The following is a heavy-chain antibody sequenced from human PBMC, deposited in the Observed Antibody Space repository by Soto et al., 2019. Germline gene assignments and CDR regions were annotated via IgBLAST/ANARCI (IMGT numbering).Heavy chain of an antibody. CDR3: AREVSPRSGYYYGMDV. V-gene: IGHV3-30-3*01. Sequence: LRLSCAASGFTFSSYAMHWVRQAPGKGLEWVAVISYDGSNKYYADSVKGRFTISRDNSKNTLYLQMNSLRAEDTAVYYCAREVSPRSGYYYGMDVWGQGTTVTVSS. D-gene: IGHD2-8*02. J-gene: IGHJ6*02. CDR2: ISYDGSNK. CDR1: GFTFSSYA.